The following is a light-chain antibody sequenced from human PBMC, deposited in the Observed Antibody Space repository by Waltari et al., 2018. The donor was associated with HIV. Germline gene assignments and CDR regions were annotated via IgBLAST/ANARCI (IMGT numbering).Light chain of an antibody. J-gene: IGKJ5*01. CDR2: DAS. V-gene: IGKV3-11*01. Sequence: LTQSPATLSLSPGERATLSCRASQSVSFHLAWYQQKPGQPPRLLIYDASNRATGIPARFSGSGSGTDFTLTISSLEPEDFAVYYCQQRTNWLITFGQGTRLEIK. CDR1: QSVSFH. CDR3: QQRTNWLIT.